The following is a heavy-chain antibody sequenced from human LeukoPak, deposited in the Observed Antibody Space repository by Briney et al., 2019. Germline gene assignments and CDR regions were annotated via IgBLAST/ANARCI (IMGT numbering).Heavy chain of an antibody. Sequence: PSETLSLTCTVSGGSIRNYYWSWIRQHTGKGLEWLGYINYSGSTDYNPSLKSRVTISVDTSKNQFSLKLTSVTAADTALYFCARNYYDSNGYPDAFDIWGQGTLVSVSS. CDR2: INYSGST. V-gene: IGHV4-59*06. J-gene: IGHJ3*02. CDR3: ARNYYDSNGYPDAFDI. CDR1: GGSIRNYY. D-gene: IGHD3-22*01.